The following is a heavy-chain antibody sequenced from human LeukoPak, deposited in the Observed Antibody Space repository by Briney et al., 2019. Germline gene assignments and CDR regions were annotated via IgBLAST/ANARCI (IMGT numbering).Heavy chain of an antibody. CDR1: GDSVSSNSAA. V-gene: IGHV6-1*01. D-gene: IGHD3-16*01. J-gene: IGHJ5*02. CDR2: TYYRSKWYN. CDR3: WGITSSSPQASNNNWFDP. Sequence: SQTLSLTCAISGDSVSSNSAAWNWIRQSPSRGLEWLGRTYYRSKWYNDYAVSVKSRITINPDTSKNQFSLQLNSVTPEDTAVYYCWGITSSSPQASNNNWFDPWGQGTLVTVSS.